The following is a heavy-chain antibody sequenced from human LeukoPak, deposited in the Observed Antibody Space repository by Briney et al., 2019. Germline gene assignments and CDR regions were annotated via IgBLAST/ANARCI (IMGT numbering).Heavy chain of an antibody. Sequence: PGGSLRLSCAASGFSFSTYGMHWVRQAPGKGLEGVAMIWYDASGQHYADSVKGRFTISRDTSKNTLYLQMNSLRAEDTAVYFCARDSLYDDNGYYHYFDYWGQGTLVTVSS. D-gene: IGHD3-22*01. CDR1: GFSFSTYG. J-gene: IGHJ4*02. CDR3: ARDSLYDDNGYYHYFDY. V-gene: IGHV3-33*01. CDR2: IWYDASGQ.